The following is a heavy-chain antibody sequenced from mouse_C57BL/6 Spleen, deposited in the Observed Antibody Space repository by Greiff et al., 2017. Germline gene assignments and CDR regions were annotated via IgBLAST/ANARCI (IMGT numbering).Heavy chain of an antibody. CDR2: INPNNGGT. Sequence: EVQLQQSGPELVKPGASVKISCKASGYTFTDYYMNWVKQSHGKSLEWIGDINPNNGGTSYNQKFKGKATLTVDKSSSTAYMELRSLTSEDSAVYYCARRDYYGRGGYYFDYWGQGTTLTVSS. V-gene: IGHV1-26*01. CDR1: GYTFTDYY. J-gene: IGHJ2*01. CDR3: ARRDYYGRGGYYFDY. D-gene: IGHD1-1*01.